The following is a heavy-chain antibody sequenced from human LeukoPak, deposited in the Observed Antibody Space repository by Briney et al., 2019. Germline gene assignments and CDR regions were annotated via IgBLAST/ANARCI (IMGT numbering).Heavy chain of an antibody. D-gene: IGHD3-22*01. CDR3: ARSHYYDSSGYHGLFDY. J-gene: IGHJ4*02. CDR1: GGSISSGGYY. V-gene: IGHV4-31*03. CDR2: IYYSGST. Sequence: SETLSLTCTVSGGSISSGGYYWSWIRQHPGKGLEWIGYIYYSGSTYYNPSLKSRVTISVDTSKNQFSLKLSSVTAADTAVYYCARSHYYDSSGYHGLFDYWGQGTLVTVSS.